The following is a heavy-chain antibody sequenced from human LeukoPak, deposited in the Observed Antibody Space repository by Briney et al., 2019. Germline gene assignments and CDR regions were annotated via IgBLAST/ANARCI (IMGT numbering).Heavy chain of an antibody. V-gene: IGHV4-59*08. CDR2: IYYSGSGGP. CDR1: GGSISPYY. Sequence: SETLSFTCTVSGGSISPYYWSWIRQPPGKGLEWMGYIYYSGSGGPNHTPPLKSRVTISVDTSKNQFSLKLSSVTATDTAVYYCARHAVYAGSGWSFDYWGQGTLVTVSS. D-gene: IGHD6-19*01. CDR3: ARHAVYAGSGWSFDY. J-gene: IGHJ4*02.